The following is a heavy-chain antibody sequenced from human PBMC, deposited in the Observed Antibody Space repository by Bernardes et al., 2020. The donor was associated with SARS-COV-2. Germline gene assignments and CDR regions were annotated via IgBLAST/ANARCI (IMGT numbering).Heavy chain of an antibody. D-gene: IGHD3-16*01. J-gene: IGHJ5*02. CDR3: TRDLGYSYSYP. CDR1: GFSFSSYS. V-gene: IGHV3-48*01. CDR2: ISSTSITM. Sequence: GGSLRLSCAASGFSFSSYSMNWVRQAPGKGLEWVSYISSTSITMYYADSVKGRFTISRDNAKRSLYLQMDSLRAEDTAVYYCTRDLGYSYSYPWCQGTLVTVSS.